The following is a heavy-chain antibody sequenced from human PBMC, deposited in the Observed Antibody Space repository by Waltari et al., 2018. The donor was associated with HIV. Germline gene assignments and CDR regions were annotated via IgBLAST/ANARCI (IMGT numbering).Heavy chain of an antibody. J-gene: IGHJ4*02. CDR2: IKQDGSEK. CDR1: GLLFTSHW. Sequence: EVLLVESGGGLVQPGGSLRLSGTAPGLLFTSHWKSWVRPAPGKGLEWVANIKQDGSEKYYVDSVKGRFTISRDNAKNSLYLQMNSLRAEDTAMYYCATSRTFDYWGQGTLVTVSS. D-gene: IGHD2-2*01. V-gene: IGHV3-7*01. CDR3: ATSRTFDY.